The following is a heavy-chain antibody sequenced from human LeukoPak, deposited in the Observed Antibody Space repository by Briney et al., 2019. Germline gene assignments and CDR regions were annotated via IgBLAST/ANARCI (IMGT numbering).Heavy chain of an antibody. J-gene: IGHJ3*02. D-gene: IGHD3-16*01. CDR2: IDQSGGRN. CDR3: ARDVEGGTFDI. CDR1: GFTFSRFW. Sequence: GGSLRLSCAASGFTFSRFWMNWVRQAPGRGLEWVANIDQSGGRNNYVDSVKGRFTISRDIAKNSLFLEMSGLRADDTAVYFCARDVEGGTFDIWGQGTTVTVSS. V-gene: IGHV3-7*05.